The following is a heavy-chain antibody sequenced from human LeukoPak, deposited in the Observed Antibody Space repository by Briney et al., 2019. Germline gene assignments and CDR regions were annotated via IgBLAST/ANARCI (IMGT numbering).Heavy chain of an antibody. V-gene: IGHV1-18*01. CDR1: GYTFTSYD. CDR2: ISAYNGNT. D-gene: IGHD5-18*01. Sequence: ASVKVSCKASGYTFTSYDISWVRQAPGQGLEWMGWISAYNGNTNYAQKLQGRVTMTTDTSTSTAYMELRSLRSDDTAVYYCARAVDGYSYGYHDYWGQGTLVTVSS. J-gene: IGHJ4*02. CDR3: ARAVDGYSYGYHDY.